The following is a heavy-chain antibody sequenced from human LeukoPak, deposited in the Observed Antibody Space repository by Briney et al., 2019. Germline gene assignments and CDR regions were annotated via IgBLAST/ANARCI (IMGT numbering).Heavy chain of an antibody. CDR3: ARASPAYCGGDCWFDY. Sequence: GASVKVSCKASGYIFSSSGISWVRQAPGQGLEWMGIINPSGGSTSYAQKFQGRVTMTRDMSTSTVYMELSSLRSEDTAVYYCARASPAYCGGDCWFDYWGQGTLVTVSS. V-gene: IGHV1-46*01. J-gene: IGHJ4*02. D-gene: IGHD2-21*02. CDR2: INPSGGST. CDR1: GYIFSSSG.